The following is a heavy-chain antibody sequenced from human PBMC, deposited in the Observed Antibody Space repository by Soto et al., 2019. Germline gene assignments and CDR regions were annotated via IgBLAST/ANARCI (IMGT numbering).Heavy chain of an antibody. CDR1: GGTFSRHA. CDR3: ARGWGYDSNDYYYAY. V-gene: IGHV1-69*01. CDR2: IIPIFGTA. J-gene: IGHJ4*02. Sequence: QVQLVQSGAEVRKPGSSVKVSCKASGGTFSRHAISWVRQAPGQGLEWMGGIIPIFGTANHAQKFQGRVTIIADESTSTAYMELSSRRSEDTAMYYCARGWGYDSNDYYYAYWGQGTLVIVSS. D-gene: IGHD3-22*01.